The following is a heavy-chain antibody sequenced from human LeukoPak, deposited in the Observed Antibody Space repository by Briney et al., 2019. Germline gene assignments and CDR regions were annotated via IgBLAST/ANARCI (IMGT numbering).Heavy chain of an antibody. Sequence: GGSLRLSCAASGFTVRSYYMAWVRQAPGKGLEWVSVIYSGGDTYYADSVKGRFTISRDNSKNTLYLQMNSLRAEDTAVYYCARPVLYSSSWYPYFDYWGQGTLVTVSS. J-gene: IGHJ4*02. CDR2: IYSGGDT. V-gene: IGHV3-66*02. D-gene: IGHD6-13*01. CDR3: ARPVLYSSSWYPYFDY. CDR1: GFTVRSYY.